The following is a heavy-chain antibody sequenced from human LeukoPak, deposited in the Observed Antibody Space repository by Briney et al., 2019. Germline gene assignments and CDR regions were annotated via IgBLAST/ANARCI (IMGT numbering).Heavy chain of an antibody. V-gene: IGHV4-4*09. J-gene: IGHJ6*03. CDR2: IYTSGST. D-gene: IGHD1-26*01. Sequence: SETLSLTCTVSGGSISSYYWSWIRQPPGKGLEGIGYIYTSGSTNYNPSLKSRVTISVDTSKNQFSLKLSSVTAADTAVYYCARHMSGSYFHYYYYMDVWGKGTTVTVSS. CDR1: GGSISSYY. CDR3: ARHMSGSYFHYYYYMDV.